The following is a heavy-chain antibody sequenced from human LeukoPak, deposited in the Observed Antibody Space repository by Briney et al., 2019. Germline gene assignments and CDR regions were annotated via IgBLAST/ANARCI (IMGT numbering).Heavy chain of an antibody. CDR1: GFTFSSYA. V-gene: IGHV3-21*01. Sequence: GGSLRLSCAASGFTFSSYAMSWVRQAPGKGLEWVSFISSSSSYIYYADSVKGRFTISRDNAKNSLYLQMNSLRAEDTAVYYCAQSNGYSLGFDWGQGTLVTVSS. J-gene: IGHJ4*02. D-gene: IGHD3-22*01. CDR2: ISSSSSYI. CDR3: AQSNGYSLGFD.